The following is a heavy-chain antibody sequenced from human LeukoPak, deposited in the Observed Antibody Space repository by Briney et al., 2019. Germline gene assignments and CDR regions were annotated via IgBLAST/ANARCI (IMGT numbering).Heavy chain of an antibody. Sequence: GGSLRLSCAASGFTFGTSWMSWFRRAPGTGLQWVAHTSPNGRDTYYVDSVKGRFIISRDNPKDSLYLQMNSLRAEDTAVYYCARAGVATKIFDYWGQGTLVTVSS. D-gene: IGHD5-12*01. V-gene: IGHV3-7*01. CDR1: GFTFGTSW. CDR2: TSPNGRDT. CDR3: ARAGVATKIFDY. J-gene: IGHJ4*02.